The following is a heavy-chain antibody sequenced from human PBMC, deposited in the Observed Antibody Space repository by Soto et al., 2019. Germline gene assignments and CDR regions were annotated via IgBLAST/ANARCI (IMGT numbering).Heavy chain of an antibody. CDR2: IYYRGIT. J-gene: IGHJ4*02. CDR1: GGSISSSRYY. D-gene: IGHD3-3*01. CDR3: ARHYASAHYDFWSGEAELDY. V-gene: IGHV4-39*01. Sequence: XQRLSRPCTVSGGSISSSRYYWGWIRQPPGKVLQWIGSIYYRGITYYNPSLKSRVTISVDTSKNQFSLKLSYVTAAETAVHYCARHYASAHYDFWSGEAELDYWAQGTLVTVSS.